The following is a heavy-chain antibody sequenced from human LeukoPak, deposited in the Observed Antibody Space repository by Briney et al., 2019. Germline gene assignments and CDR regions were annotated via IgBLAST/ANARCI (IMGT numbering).Heavy chain of an antibody. CDR2: INCNSGGT. Sequence: GSVKVSCKASGYTFTGYYMHWVRQAPGQGLEWMGWINCNSGGTNYARKFQGRVTMTRDTSISTAYMELSRLRSDDTAVYYCARPYYYDSSGYYAPFDYWGQGTLVTVSS. D-gene: IGHD3-22*01. CDR3: ARPYYYDSSGYYAPFDY. J-gene: IGHJ4*02. CDR1: GYTFTGYY. V-gene: IGHV1-2*02.